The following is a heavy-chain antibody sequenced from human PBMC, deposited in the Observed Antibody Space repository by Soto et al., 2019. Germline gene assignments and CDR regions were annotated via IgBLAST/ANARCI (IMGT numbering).Heavy chain of an antibody. CDR1: DDSIRSYY. D-gene: IGHD5-18*01. CDR2: ADYSGTT. V-gene: IGHV4-59*01. CDR3: ARVARGHTYGSSQTYYHYYMDV. J-gene: IGHJ6*03. Sequence: QVQLQESGPGLVKPSETLSLTCTVPDDSIRSYYWSWIRQSPEKGLEWVGLADYSGTTNYNPSLKSRVAISIDTSRSQLSLNLSSVTASDTAVYYCARVARGHTYGSSQTYYHYYMDVWGKGATVTVSS.